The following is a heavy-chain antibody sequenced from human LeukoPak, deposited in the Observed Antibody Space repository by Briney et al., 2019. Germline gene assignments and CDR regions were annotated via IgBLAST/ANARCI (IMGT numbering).Heavy chain of an antibody. V-gene: IGHV3-21*01. J-gene: IGHJ4*02. Sequence: MSGGSLRLSCAASGFTFSSYSMNWVRQAPGKGLEWVSSISSSSSYIYYADSVKGRFTISRDNAKNSLYLQMNSLRAEDTAVYYCARGCGATRATCYWGQGTLVTVSS. CDR2: ISSSSSYI. D-gene: IGHD1-1*01. CDR1: GFTFSSYS. CDR3: ARGCGATRATCY.